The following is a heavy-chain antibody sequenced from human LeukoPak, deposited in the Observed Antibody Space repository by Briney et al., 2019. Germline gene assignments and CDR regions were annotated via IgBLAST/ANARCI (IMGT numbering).Heavy chain of an antibody. Sequence: PGGSLRLSCAASGFTFSSYAMTRVRQSPGKGLEWVSVIGSGGDTYYSDSVQGRFTISRDNSKNTLYLQMNSLRADDTAVYYCAKYYAARSRSFDFWGQGTLVTVSS. V-gene: IGHV3-23*01. D-gene: IGHD3-10*01. CDR2: IGSGGDT. J-gene: IGHJ4*02. CDR1: GFTFSSYA. CDR3: AKYYAARSRSFDF.